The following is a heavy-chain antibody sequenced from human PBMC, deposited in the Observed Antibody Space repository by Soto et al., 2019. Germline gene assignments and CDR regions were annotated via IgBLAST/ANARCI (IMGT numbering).Heavy chain of an antibody. D-gene: IGHD3-3*01. CDR1: GFTFSSYA. J-gene: IGHJ6*02. CDR3: ARRPPFTIFGVVISDGMDV. Sequence: PGGSLRLSCAASGFTFSSYAMHWVRQAPGKGLEWVAVISYDGSNKYYADSVKGRFTISRDNSKNTLYLQMNSLRAEDTAVYYCARRPPFTIFGVVISDGMDVWDQGTTVTVSS. V-gene: IGHV3-30-3*01. CDR2: ISYDGSNK.